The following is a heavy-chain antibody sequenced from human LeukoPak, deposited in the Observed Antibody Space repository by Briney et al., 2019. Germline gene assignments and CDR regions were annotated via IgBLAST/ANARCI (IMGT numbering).Heavy chain of an antibody. J-gene: IGHJ4*02. D-gene: IGHD3-3*01. CDR2: IYSGGST. CDR1: GFTVSSNY. V-gene: IGHV3-53*01. CDR3: ARGLDDFWSGYYLDY. Sequence: GGSLRLSCAASGFTVSSNYMSWVRPAPGKGLEWVSVIYSGGSTYYADSVKGRFTISRDNSKNTLYLQMNSLRAEDTAVYYCARGLDDFWSGYYLDYWGQGTLVTVSS.